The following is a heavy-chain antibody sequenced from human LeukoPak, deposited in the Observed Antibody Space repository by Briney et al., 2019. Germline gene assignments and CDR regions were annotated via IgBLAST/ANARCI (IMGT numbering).Heavy chain of an antibody. V-gene: IGHV3-7*01. D-gene: IGHD2-15*01. CDR3: ARGRCSGGSCYPRVMTFDY. CDR2: IKQDGSEK. CDR1: GFTFSTYW. J-gene: IGHJ4*02. Sequence: GGSLRLSCAASGFTFSTYWMSWVRQAPGKGLEWVANIKQDGSEKYYVDSVKGRFTISRDNAKNSLYLQMNSLRAEDTAVYYCARGRCSGGSCYPRVMTFDYWGQGTLVTVSS.